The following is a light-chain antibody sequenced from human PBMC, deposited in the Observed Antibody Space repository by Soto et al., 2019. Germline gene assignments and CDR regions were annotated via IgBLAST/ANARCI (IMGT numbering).Light chain of an antibody. V-gene: IGKV3-20*01. Sequence: EIVLTQSPGTLSLSPGERATLSCRASQSVSSSYLAWYQQKPGQAPRLLISGASSRATGIPDRFSGSGSGTDCTLTISRLEPEEFAVYYCQQYGSSSWTFGQGAKVESK. CDR2: GAS. J-gene: IGKJ1*01. CDR1: QSVSSSY. CDR3: QQYGSSSWT.